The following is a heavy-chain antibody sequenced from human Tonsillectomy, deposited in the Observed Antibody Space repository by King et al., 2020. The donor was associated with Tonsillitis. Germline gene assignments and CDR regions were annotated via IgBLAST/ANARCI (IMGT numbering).Heavy chain of an antibody. CDR2: IYHSVST. CDR3: ARGVNDYVWGSYRYDY. CDR1: GGSISSYY. D-gene: IGHD3-16*02. J-gene: IGHJ4*02. Sequence: HVQLQESGPGLVKPSETLSLTCTVSGGSISSYYWSWIRQPPGKGLEWVVYIYHSVSTSYNPSLKSRVTISVDSPKNQFSLKWSSVSAADTAVYYCARGVNDYVWGSYRYDYWGQGTLVTVSS. V-gene: IGHV4-59*01.